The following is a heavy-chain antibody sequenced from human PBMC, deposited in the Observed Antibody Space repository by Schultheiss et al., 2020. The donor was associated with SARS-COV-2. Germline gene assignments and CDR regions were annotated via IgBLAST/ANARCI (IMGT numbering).Heavy chain of an antibody. Sequence: GGSLRLSCAASGFTFSDYYMSWIRQAPGKGLEWVSSISSSSSYIYYADSVKGRFTISRDNAKNSLYLQMNSLRAEDTAVYYCARDLGSPLNYYYGMDVWGQGTTVTVSS. D-gene: IGHD2-15*01. CDR2: ISSSSSYI. CDR3: ARDLGSPLNYYYGMDV. V-gene: IGHV3-11*06. J-gene: IGHJ6*02. CDR1: GFTFSDYY.